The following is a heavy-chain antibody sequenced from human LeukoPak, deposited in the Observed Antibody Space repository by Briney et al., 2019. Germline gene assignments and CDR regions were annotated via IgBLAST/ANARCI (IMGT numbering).Heavy chain of an antibody. CDR3: ARVPGSSSWYLLYYYYYYMDV. CDR2: IKQDGSEK. D-gene: IGHD6-13*01. Sequence: GGSLRLSCAASGFTFSSYWMSWVRQAPGKGPEWVANIKQDGSEKYYVDSVKGRFTISRDNAKNSLYLQMNSLRAEDTAVYYCARVPGSSSWYLLYYYYYYMDVWGKGTTVTVSS. J-gene: IGHJ6*03. V-gene: IGHV3-7*01. CDR1: GFTFSSYW.